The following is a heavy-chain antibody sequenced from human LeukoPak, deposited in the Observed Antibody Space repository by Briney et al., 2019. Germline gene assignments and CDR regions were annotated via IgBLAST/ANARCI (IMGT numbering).Heavy chain of an antibody. J-gene: IGHJ4*02. CDR1: GFTFSSYS. V-gene: IGHV3-48*01. D-gene: IGHD3-10*01. CDR3: ARDNSRRHLWFGELLSHDVFDY. CDR2: ISSSSTI. Sequence: PGGSLRLSCAASGFTFSSYSMNWVRQAPGKGLEWVSYISSSSTIYYADSVKGRFTISRDNAKNSLYLQMNSLRAEDTAVYYCARDNSRRHLWFGELLSHDVFDYWGQGTLVTVSS.